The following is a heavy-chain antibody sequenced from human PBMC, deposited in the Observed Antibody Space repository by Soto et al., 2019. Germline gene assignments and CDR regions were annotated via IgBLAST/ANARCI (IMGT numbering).Heavy chain of an antibody. V-gene: IGHV3-7*03. J-gene: IGHJ4*02. Sequence: PGGSLRLSCAASGFTFSSYWMSWVRQAPGKGLEWVANIKQDGSEKYYVDSVKGRFTISRDNAKNSLYLQMNSLRAEDTAVYYCARDRERWLQFGNPLLDYWGQGTLVTVSS. CDR1: GFTFSSYW. CDR2: IKQDGSEK. CDR3: ARDRERWLQFGNPLLDY. D-gene: IGHD5-12*01.